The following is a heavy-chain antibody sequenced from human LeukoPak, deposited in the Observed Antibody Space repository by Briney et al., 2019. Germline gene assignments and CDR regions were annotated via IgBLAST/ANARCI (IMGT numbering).Heavy chain of an antibody. Sequence: KPSETLSLTCAVYGGSFSGYYWSWIRQPPGKGLEWIGEINHSGSTNYNPSLKSRVTISVDTSKNQFSLRLISVTGADAAVYCCARRRWGYGSGSYDYWGQGTLVTVSS. V-gene: IGHV4-34*01. CDR3: ARRRWGYGSGSYDY. J-gene: IGHJ4*02. CDR1: GGSFSGYY. CDR2: INHSGST. D-gene: IGHD3-10*01.